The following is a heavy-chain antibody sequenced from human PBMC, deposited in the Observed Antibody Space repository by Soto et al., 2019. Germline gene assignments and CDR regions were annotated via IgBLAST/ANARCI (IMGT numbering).Heavy chain of an antibody. CDR3: ARGWGIAAPGPNWFDP. V-gene: IGHV1-2*02. CDR2: INPNSGGT. CDR1: GYSLSGYY. Sequence: GASVKVSCKASGYSLSGYYLHWVRQAPGQGPEWMGWINPNSGGTKYVQKFQGGVTMTRDTSISTVYLELSRLRSDDTAVYYCARGWGIAAPGPNWFDPWGQGTLVTVSS. J-gene: IGHJ5*02. D-gene: IGHD6-13*01.